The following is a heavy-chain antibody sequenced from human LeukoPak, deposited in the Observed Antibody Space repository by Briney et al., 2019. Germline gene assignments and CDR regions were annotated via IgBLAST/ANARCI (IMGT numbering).Heavy chain of an antibody. Sequence: PGGSLRLSCAASGFTFSSYGMHWVRQAPGKGLEWVAVIWYDGSNKYYADSVKGRFTISRDNSKNTLYLQMNSLRAEDTAVYYCARLGTYYDILTGYFDYYYYGMDVWGQGTTVTVSS. V-gene: IGHV3-33*01. CDR3: ARLGTYYDILTGYFDYYYYGMDV. CDR2: IWYDGSNK. D-gene: IGHD3-9*01. J-gene: IGHJ6*02. CDR1: GFTFSSYG.